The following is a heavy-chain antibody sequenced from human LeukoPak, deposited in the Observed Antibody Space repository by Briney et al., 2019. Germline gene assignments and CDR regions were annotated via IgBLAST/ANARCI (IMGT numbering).Heavy chain of an antibody. J-gene: IGHJ3*02. V-gene: IGHV3-53*01. CDR2: IYGDGRT. CDR1: GFTVSNMY. Sequence: PGGSLRLSCAASGFTVSNMYMTWVRQAPGKGLEWVPLIYGDGRTSYADSVKGRCTISRDNSKNTLDLQVNSLRVEDTAVYYCARGLFLSGYLDAFDMWGQGTVVTVSS. D-gene: IGHD3-22*01. CDR3: ARGLFLSGYLDAFDM.